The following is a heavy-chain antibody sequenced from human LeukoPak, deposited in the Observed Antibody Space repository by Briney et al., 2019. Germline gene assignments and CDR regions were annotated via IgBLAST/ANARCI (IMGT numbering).Heavy chain of an antibody. V-gene: IGHV3-21*01. CDR3: ARFPDIVVVPAAPIYYYYGMDV. CDR2: ISSSSSYI. CDR1: GFTFSSYS. J-gene: IGHJ6*04. Sequence: GGSLRLSCAASGFTFSSYSMNWVRQAPGKGLEWVSSISSSSSYIYYADSVKCRFTISRDNAKNSLYLQMNSLRAEDTAVYYCARFPDIVVVPAAPIYYYYGMDVWGKGTTVTVSS. D-gene: IGHD2-2*01.